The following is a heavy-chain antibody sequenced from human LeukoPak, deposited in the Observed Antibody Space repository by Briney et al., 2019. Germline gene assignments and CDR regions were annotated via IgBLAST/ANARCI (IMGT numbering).Heavy chain of an antibody. CDR1: GYTFTSYD. CDR2: MNPNSGNT. D-gene: IGHD1-26*01. J-gene: IGHJ6*03. V-gene: IGHV1-8*03. CDR3: ARGRHKGATVFNYYYYYYMDV. Sequence: GASVKVSCKASGYTFTSYDINWVRQATGQGLEWMGWMNPNSGNTGYAQKFQGRVTITRNTSISTAYMELSSLRSEDTAVYYCARGRHKGATVFNYYYYYYMDVWGKGTTVTVSS.